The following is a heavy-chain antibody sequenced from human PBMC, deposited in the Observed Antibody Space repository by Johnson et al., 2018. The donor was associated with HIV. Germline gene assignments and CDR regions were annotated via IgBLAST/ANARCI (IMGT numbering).Heavy chain of an antibody. J-gene: IGHJ3*02. D-gene: IGHD6-13*01. CDR2: ISYDGSNN. CDR3: AKEGWAAAQEGWGAFDI. CDR1: GFTFSSYG. V-gene: IGHV3-30*18. Sequence: QVQLVESGGGLVQPGGSLRLSCAASGFTFSSYGMHWVRQAPGKGLEWVAVISYDGSNNYYADSVKGRFTISRDNSKNTLYLQMNSLRGEDTAVYYCAKEGWAAAQEGWGAFDIWGQGTMVTVSS.